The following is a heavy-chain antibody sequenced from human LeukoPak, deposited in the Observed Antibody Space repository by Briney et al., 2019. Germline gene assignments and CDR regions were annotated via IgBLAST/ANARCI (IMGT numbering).Heavy chain of an antibody. Sequence: SETLSLTCAVYGGSFSGYYWSWIRQPPGKGLEWIGEINHSGSTNYNPSLKSRVTISVDTSKNQFSLKLSSVTAADTAVYYCASPGPYGSGKGWFDPWGQGTLVTVSS. D-gene: IGHD3-10*01. V-gene: IGHV4-34*01. CDR1: GGSFSGYY. CDR3: ASPGPYGSGKGWFDP. CDR2: INHSGST. J-gene: IGHJ5*02.